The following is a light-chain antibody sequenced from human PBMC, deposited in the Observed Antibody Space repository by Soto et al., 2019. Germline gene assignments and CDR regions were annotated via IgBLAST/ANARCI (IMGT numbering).Light chain of an antibody. CDR3: SSYTSSSTRV. J-gene: IGLJ3*02. CDR2: EVS. CDR1: SSDVGGYNY. Sequence: QSALTQPASVSGSPGQSITISCTGTSSDVGGYNYVSWYQQHPGKAPKLMMYEVSNRPSGVSNRFSGSKSGNTASLSISGLQAEDEADYSCSSYTSSSTRVFGGGTKVTVL. V-gene: IGLV2-14*01.